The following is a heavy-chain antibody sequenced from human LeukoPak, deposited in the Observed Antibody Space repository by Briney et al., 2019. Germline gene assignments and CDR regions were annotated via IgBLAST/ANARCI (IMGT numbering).Heavy chain of an antibody. V-gene: IGHV1-18*01. J-gene: IGHJ4*02. CDR1: GYTFINYG. CDR2: ISAYNGNT. Sequence: ASVKVSCKASGYTFINYGVTWVRQAPGQGLEWMGWISAYNGNTNYAQKLQGRVTMTTDTSASTAYMELRSLRSDDTAVYYCATGPSRGVYWGQGTLVTVSS. CDR3: ATGPSRGVY. D-gene: IGHD3-16*01.